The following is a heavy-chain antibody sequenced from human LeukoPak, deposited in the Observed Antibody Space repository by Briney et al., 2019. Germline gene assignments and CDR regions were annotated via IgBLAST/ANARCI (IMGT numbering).Heavy chain of an antibody. D-gene: IGHD1-14*01. CDR2: YSDGNT. CDR1: GFTVITND. CDR3: ARGVEPLAANTLAY. Sequence: AGCLRLSCAASGFTVITNDMTWVRQAPGKGLEWVSVYSDGNTKYADSVQGRFTISRDNSKNTLYLEMNSLSPDDTAVYYCARGVEPLAANTLAYWGQGTLVTVSS. V-gene: IGHV3-53*01. J-gene: IGHJ4*02.